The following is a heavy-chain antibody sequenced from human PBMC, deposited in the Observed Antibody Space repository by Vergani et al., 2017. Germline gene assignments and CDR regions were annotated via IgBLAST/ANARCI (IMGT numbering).Heavy chain of an antibody. J-gene: IGHJ3*02. Sequence: EVQLVESGGGLIQPGGSLRLSCAASGFTVSTNYMTWVRQAPGKGLEWVSVIYSGGDTYYADSVKGRFTISRDNLKNTLYLQMNSLRAEDTAVYYCARTGVILDAFDIWGQGTMVTVSS. CDR3: ARTGVILDAFDI. D-gene: IGHD3-16*02. V-gene: IGHV3-53*01. CDR2: IYSGGDT. CDR1: GFTVSTNY.